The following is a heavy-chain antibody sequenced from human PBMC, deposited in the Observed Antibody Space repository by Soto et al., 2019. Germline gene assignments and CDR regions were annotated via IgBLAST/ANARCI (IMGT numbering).Heavy chain of an antibody. CDR2: INAGNGNT. Sequence: QVQLVQSGAEEKKPGASVKVSCKASGYTFTSYAMHWVRQAPGQRLEWMGWINAGNGNTKYSQKFQGRVTITRDTSASAAYMELSSLRSEDTAVYYCARGYDFWSGPQDPWGQGTLVTVSS. V-gene: IGHV1-3*05. CDR1: GYTFTSYA. CDR3: ARGYDFWSGPQDP. D-gene: IGHD3-3*01. J-gene: IGHJ5*02.